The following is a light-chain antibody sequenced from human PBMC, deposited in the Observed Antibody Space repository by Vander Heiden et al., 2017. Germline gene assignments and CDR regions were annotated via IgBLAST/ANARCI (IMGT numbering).Light chain of an antibody. CDR3: QTWDRSTVF. Sequence: SYELTQPPSVPVSPGQTATITCSGDKLGDKYACWYQQKPGQSPVLVLYQDSKRPSGIPERFSGSNSGNTATLTISGTQAMDEADYYCQTWDRSTVFFGGGTKLTVL. CDR2: QDS. J-gene: IGLJ2*01. V-gene: IGLV3-1*01. CDR1: KLGDKY.